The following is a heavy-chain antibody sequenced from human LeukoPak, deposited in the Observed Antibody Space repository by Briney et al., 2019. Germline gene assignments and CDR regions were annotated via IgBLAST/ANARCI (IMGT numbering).Heavy chain of an antibody. Sequence: SETLSLACAVYGGSFSGYYCSWIRQPPGKGLEWVGEINHSVSTNYNPSLKSRVTISVDTSKNQFSLKLSSVTAADTAVYYCAMGANWGYRNFWGQGTLVTVSS. CDR2: INHSVST. CDR3: AMGANWGYRNF. CDR1: GGSFSGYY. V-gene: IGHV4-34*01. D-gene: IGHD7-27*01. J-gene: IGHJ4*02.